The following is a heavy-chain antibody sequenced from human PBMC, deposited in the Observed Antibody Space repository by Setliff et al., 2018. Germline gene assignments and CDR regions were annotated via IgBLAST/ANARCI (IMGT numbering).Heavy chain of an antibody. CDR1: GFTFSSYS. Sequence: GGSLRLSCAASGFTFSSYSMNWVRQAPGKGLEWVSAISGSGGSTYYADSVKGRFTISRDNAKNSLYLQMNSLRAEDTAVYYCARDGTRNANDYWGQGTLVTVSS. CDR2: ISGSGGST. CDR3: ARDGTRNANDY. D-gene: IGHD1-1*01. V-gene: IGHV3-21*01. J-gene: IGHJ4*02.